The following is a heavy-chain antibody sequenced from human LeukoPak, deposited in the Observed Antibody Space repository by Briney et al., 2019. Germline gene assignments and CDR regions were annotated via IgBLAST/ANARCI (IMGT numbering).Heavy chain of an antibody. Sequence: PGGSLRLSCAASGFTFSSYAMHWVRQAPGKGLEWVAVISYDGSNKYYADSVKGRFTICRDNSKNTLYLQMNSLRAEDTAVYYCARTTLFDYWGQGTLVTVSS. CDR2: ISYDGSNK. V-gene: IGHV3-30*04. CDR1: GFTFSSYA. D-gene: IGHD4-17*01. J-gene: IGHJ4*02. CDR3: ARTTLFDY.